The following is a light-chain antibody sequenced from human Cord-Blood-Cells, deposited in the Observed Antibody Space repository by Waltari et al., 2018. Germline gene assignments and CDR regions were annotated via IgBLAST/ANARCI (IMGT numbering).Light chain of an antibody. Sequence: QSALTQPRSVSGSPGQSVTISCTGTSSDVGGYNYVSRYQQHPGKAPNLMIYDVSKRPAVVPGLFSGSKSGNAASLTISGLQAEDEADYYCCSYAGSYTWVFGGGTKLTVL. CDR3: CSYAGSYTWV. CDR1: SSDVGGYNY. J-gene: IGLJ3*02. CDR2: DVS. V-gene: IGLV2-11*01.